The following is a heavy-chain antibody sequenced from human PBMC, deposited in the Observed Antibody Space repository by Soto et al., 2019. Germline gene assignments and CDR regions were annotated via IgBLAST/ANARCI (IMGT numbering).Heavy chain of an antibody. CDR3: AREDRYQGAFDF. CDR2: VSHSGNTR. J-gene: IGHJ4*02. CDR1: GYSFSDYD. D-gene: IGHD2-21*01. Sequence: PXGSLILSCFAAGYSFSDYDINWVRQAPGKGLEWVAYVSHSGNTRSYADSVKGRFTISRDNAKNSVYLQMTSLRVDDMALYYCAREDRYQGAFDFWGQGALVTVSS. V-gene: IGHV3-48*03.